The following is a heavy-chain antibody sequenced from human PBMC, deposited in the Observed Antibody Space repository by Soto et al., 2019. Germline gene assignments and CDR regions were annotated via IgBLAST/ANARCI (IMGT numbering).Heavy chain of an antibody. CDR2: IHDSYST. CDR3: ARVXSRPLTAEDHGEWITYYAIDA. D-gene: IGHD1-20*01. V-gene: IGHV4-61*01. J-gene: IGHJ6*02. Sequence: SETLSLTWTVSGGSVSSMSFYWSWLRQSPGRVLEWIGYIHDSYSTNYRTSLKSRVNISEDTSKNQFALSLRSVTLAKTEMYYCARVXSRPLTAEDHGEWITYYAIDAWGQGTTVTVSS. CDR1: GGSVSSMSFY.